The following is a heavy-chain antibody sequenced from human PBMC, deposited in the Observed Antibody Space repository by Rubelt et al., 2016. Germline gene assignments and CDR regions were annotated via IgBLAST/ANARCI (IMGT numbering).Heavy chain of an antibody. V-gene: IGHV3-30*01. CDR3: ASDEGGYYRFDY. J-gene: IGHJ4*02. D-gene: IGHD3-22*01. Sequence: YADSVKGRFTISRDNSKNTLYLQMNSLRAEDSAVYYCASDEGGYYRFDYWGQGTLVTVSS.